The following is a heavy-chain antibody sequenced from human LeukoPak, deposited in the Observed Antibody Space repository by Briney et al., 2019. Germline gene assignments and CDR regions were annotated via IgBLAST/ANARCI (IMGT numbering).Heavy chain of an antibody. J-gene: IGHJ6*02. CDR2: ISYDGSNK. V-gene: IGHV3-30-3*01. CDR1: GFTFSSYA. CDR3: ARDGSGNYYYGMDV. Sequence: PGGSLRLPCAASGFTFSSYAMHWVRQAPGKGLEWVAVISYDGSNKYYADSVKGRFTISRDNSKNTLYLQMNSLRAEDTAVYYCARDGSGNYYYGMDVWGQGTTVTVSS. D-gene: IGHD2-15*01.